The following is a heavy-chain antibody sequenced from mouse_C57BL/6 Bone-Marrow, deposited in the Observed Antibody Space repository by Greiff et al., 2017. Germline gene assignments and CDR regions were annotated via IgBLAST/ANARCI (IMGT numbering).Heavy chain of an antibody. Sequence: QVQLKESGAELVKPGASVKLSCKASGYTFTSYWMPWVKQRPGRGLEWIGRIDPNSGGTKYNEKFKSKATLTVDKSSSTAYMQLSSLTSEDSAVYYGAHDNYFYWYFAVWGTGTTVTVSS. CDR3: AHDNYFYWYFAV. CDR2: IDPNSGGT. J-gene: IGHJ1*03. CDR1: GYTFTSYW. D-gene: IGHD2-1*01. V-gene: IGHV1-72*01.